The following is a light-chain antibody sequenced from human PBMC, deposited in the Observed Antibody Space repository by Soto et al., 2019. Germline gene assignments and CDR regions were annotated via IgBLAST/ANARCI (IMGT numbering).Light chain of an antibody. Sequence: QSVLTQPASVSRSPGQSITISCTGTSRDIGTSNLVSWYQQYPGKAPKLIIFEVTRRPSGISNRFSGSKSGNTASLTISGLQPEDEADYYCYTYKGISTSLFVFGTGTKVTVL. CDR1: SRDIGTSNL. J-gene: IGLJ1*01. CDR3: YTYKGISTSLFV. V-gene: IGLV2-23*02. CDR2: EVT.